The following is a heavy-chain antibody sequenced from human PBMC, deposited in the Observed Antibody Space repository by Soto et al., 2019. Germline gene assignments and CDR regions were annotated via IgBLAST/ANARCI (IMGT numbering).Heavy chain of an antibody. CDR3: ARGVVVPAAMIGAIYYMDV. CDR2: MNPNSGNT. D-gene: IGHD2-2*01. J-gene: IGHJ6*03. CDR1: GYTFTSYD. Sequence: GASVKVSCKASGYTFTSYDINWVRQANGQGLEWMGWMNPNSGNTGYAQKFQGRVTMTRNTSISTAYMELSSLRSEDTAVYYCARGVVVPAAMIGAIYYMDVWGKGTTVTVSS. V-gene: IGHV1-8*01.